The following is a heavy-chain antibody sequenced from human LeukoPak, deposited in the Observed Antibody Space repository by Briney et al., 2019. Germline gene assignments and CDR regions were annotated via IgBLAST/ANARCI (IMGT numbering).Heavy chain of an antibody. CDR2: IYTGGSP. CDR1: GGSISSYY. CDR3: ARRYCTNGVCYPWAFDI. D-gene: IGHD2-8*01. J-gene: IGHJ3*02. V-gene: IGHV4-4*07. Sequence: SETLSLTCTVSGGSISSYYWIWIRQPAGKGLEWIGRIYTGGSPNYNPSLKSRVTMSVDTSKNQFSLKLNSVTAADTAVYYCARRYCTNGVCYPWAFDIWGQGTMVTVSS.